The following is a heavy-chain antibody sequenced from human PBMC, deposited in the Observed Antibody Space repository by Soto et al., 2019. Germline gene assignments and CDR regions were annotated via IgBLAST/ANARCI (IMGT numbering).Heavy chain of an antibody. D-gene: IGHD4-17*01. J-gene: IGHJ4*02. Sequence: ASVKVSCKASGYIFTDYYMHWVRQAPGQELGWMGRINPNSGGTNYAQKFQGRVTMTRDTSISTAYTELSSLRSEDTAVYYCARAGGTTVTGLWHFDSWGQGTLVTVSS. CDR3: ARAGGTTVTGLWHFDS. CDR2: INPNSGGT. CDR1: GYIFTDYY. V-gene: IGHV1-2*06.